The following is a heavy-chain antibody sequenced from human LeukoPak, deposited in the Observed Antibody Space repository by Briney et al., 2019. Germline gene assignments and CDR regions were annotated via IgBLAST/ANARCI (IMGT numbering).Heavy chain of an antibody. J-gene: IGHJ2*01. CDR2: IYTSADI. D-gene: IGHD1-26*01. CDR3: ARSPFVGGVGATSWYFDL. Sequence: SETLSLTCTVSGASITSYYWTWIRQPPGKELEWIGNIYTSADINFNPSLKSRVTISVDASKRQFSLKLNSVSAADTAIYYCARSPFVGGVGATSWYFDLWGRGALVTVSS. CDR1: GASITSYY. V-gene: IGHV4-4*09.